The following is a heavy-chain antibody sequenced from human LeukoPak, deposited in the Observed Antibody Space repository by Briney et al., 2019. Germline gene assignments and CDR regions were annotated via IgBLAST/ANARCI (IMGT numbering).Heavy chain of an antibody. V-gene: IGHV6-1*01. D-gene: IGHD3-10*01. CDR2: TYYRSKWFN. CDR1: GDSVSSNSAA. CDR3: ARVYYGSGRYYHFDY. Sequence: SQTLSLTCAISGDSVSSNSAAWHWIRQPPSRGLEWLGRTYYRSKWFNDYTISVKSRITINADTFQNQFFLQLKEVTSEDTAVYYCARVYYGSGRYYHFDYWGQGIPVTVSS. J-gene: IGHJ4*02.